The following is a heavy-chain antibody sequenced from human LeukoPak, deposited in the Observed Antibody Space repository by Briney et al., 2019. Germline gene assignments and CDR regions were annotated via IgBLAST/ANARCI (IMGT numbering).Heavy chain of an antibody. Sequence: ASVKVSCKASGYTFTAYYLHWVRQAPGQGPEWMGWIDPNSGDTTSAQKFQDRITMTRDTSISTAYMELSRLGSDDTAVYYCATYGYSRYYFDYWGQGTLVTVSS. D-gene: IGHD5-18*01. CDR3: ATYGYSRYYFDY. CDR1: GYTFTAYY. CDR2: IDPNSGDT. V-gene: IGHV1-2*02. J-gene: IGHJ4*02.